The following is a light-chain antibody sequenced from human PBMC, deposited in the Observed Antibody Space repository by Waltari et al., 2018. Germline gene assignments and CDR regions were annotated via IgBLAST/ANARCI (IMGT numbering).Light chain of an antibody. CDR2: GAS. CDR3: QQYGRSTRT. J-gene: IGKJ1*01. CDR1: QSVSRTY. V-gene: IGKV3-20*01. Sequence: DIVLTQSPGTLSLSPGERATLSCRASQSVSRTYLAWYQQKPGQAPRLLIYGASSRATGIPDRFSGSGSGTDFTLTISRLEPEDFAVYYCQQYGRSTRTFGQGTKVEIK.